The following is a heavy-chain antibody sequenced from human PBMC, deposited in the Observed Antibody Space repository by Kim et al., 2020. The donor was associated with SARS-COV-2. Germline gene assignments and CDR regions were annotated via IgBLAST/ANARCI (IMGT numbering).Heavy chain of an antibody. D-gene: IGHD5-18*01. CDR2: ISYDGSNK. J-gene: IGHJ6*02. CDR1: GFTFSSYA. CDR3: ARDRDTAMVRYYYYYYGMDV. V-gene: IGHV3-30*04. Sequence: GGSLRLSCAASGFTFSSYAMHWVRQAPGKGLEWVAVISYDGSNKYYADSVKGRFTISRDNSKNTLYLQMNSLRAEDTAVYYCARDRDTAMVRYYYYYYGMDVWGQGTTVTVSS.